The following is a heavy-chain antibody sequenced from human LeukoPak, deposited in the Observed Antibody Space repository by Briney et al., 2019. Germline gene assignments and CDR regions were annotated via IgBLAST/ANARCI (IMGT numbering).Heavy chain of an antibody. V-gene: IGHV1-69*13. Sequence: SVKVSCKASGYTFTSYYMHWVRQAPGQGLEWMGGIIPIFGTANYAQKFQGRVTITADESTSTAYMELSSLRSEDTAVYYCARALCSGGSCYLFAQPTHFDYWGQGTLVTVSS. CDR3: ARALCSGGSCYLFAQPTHFDY. J-gene: IGHJ4*02. D-gene: IGHD2-15*01. CDR1: GYTFTSYY. CDR2: IIPIFGTA.